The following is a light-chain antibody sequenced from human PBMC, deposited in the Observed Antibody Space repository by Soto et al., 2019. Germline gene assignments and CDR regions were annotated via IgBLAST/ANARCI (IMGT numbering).Light chain of an antibody. J-gene: IGKJ5*01. CDR1: QSISSW. CDR2: GAS. CDR3: QQRHMWPIT. V-gene: IGKV3-11*01. Sequence: TQSPSALSASVGDRFNITCRASQSISSWLAWYQQKHGQAPRXXIYGASSRATGVPVRFSGSGYGTDFNLTISSLETEDSAVYYCQQRHMWPITFGQGTRLEI.